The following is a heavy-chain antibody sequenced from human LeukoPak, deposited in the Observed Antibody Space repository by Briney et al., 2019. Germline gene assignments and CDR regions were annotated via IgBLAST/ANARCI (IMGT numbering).Heavy chain of an antibody. V-gene: IGHV3-23*01. Sequence: GGSLRLSCAAPGFTFSSYAMSWVRQAPGKGLEWVSAISGSGGSTYYADSVKGRFTISRDNSKNTLYLQMNSLRAEDTAVYYCAKDSSGGDGNFDYWGQGTLVTVSS. CDR1: GFTFSSYA. CDR3: AKDSSGGDGNFDY. J-gene: IGHJ4*02. CDR2: ISGSGGST. D-gene: IGHD6-19*01.